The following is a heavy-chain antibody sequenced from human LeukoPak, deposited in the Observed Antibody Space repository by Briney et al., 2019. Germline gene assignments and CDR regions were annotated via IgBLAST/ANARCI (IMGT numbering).Heavy chain of an antibody. J-gene: IGHJ4*02. D-gene: IGHD6-13*01. Sequence: ASVKVSCKASGYTFTGYYMHWVRQAPGQGLEWMGWINPNSGGTNYAQKFQGRVTMTRDTSISTAYMELSRLRSDDTAVYYCARDRVTGIAAAGDDYWGQGTLVTVSS. V-gene: IGHV1-2*02. CDR2: INPNSGGT. CDR3: ARDRVTGIAAAGDDY. CDR1: GYTFTGYY.